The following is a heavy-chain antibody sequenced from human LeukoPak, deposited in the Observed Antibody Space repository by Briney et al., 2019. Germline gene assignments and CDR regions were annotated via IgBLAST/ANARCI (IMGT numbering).Heavy chain of an antibody. CDR3: ARGQITDYSNYRYYYYMDV. CDR1: GGTFSSYA. J-gene: IGHJ6*03. Sequence: ASVKVSCKASGGTFSSYAISWVRQAPGQGLEGMGGIIPIFGTANYAQKFQGRVTITADKSTSTAYMELSSLRSEDTAVYYCARGQITDYSNYRYYYYMDVWGKGTTVTVSS. CDR2: IIPIFGTA. V-gene: IGHV1-69*06. D-gene: IGHD4-11*01.